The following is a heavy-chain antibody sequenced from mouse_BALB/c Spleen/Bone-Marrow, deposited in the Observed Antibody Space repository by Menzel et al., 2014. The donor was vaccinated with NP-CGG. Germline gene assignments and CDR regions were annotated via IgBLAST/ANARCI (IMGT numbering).Heavy chain of an antibody. Sequence: AQLQQSGPELVKPGASVTISCRAYGYTFLDYNMHWVKQSLGKSLEWIGYIYPYNGGTGYNQKFKSKATLTVDHSSSTAYMELRSLTSEDSAVYYSARGGDRYNGWYAYWCQGPLVNVSA. V-gene: IGHV1S29*02. D-gene: IGHD2-14*01. CDR3: ARGGDRYNGWYAY. CDR2: IYPYNGGT. J-gene: IGHJ3*01. CDR1: GYTFLDYN.